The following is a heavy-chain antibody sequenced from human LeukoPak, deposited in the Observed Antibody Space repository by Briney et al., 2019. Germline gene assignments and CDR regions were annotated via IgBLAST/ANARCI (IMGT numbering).Heavy chain of an antibody. J-gene: IGHJ4*02. CDR2: IYGGGTT. CDR1: GFTVSNSY. Sequence: GGSLRLSCAASGFTVSNSYMSWVRQAPGKGLEWVSIIYGGGTTYYGDSVKGRFTISRDNSNNTLYLQMNSLRAEDTAVYYCARGQYSGRGGYFDYWGQGTLVTVSS. V-gene: IGHV3-53*01. CDR3: ARGQYSGRGGYFDY. D-gene: IGHD3-10*01.